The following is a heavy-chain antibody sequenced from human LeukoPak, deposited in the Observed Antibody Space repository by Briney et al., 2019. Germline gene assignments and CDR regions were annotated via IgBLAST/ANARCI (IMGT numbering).Heavy chain of an antibody. J-gene: IGHJ3*02. V-gene: IGHV5-51*01. CDR3: ARRGYSGYDQSGVRNAFDI. CDR2: IYPSDFGT. CDR1: GYRFPKYW. Sequence: GEPLKISCKGSGYRFPKYWIGWVGQMPGKGLEWMGIIYPSDFGTRYSPSFQGQVAISSNKSISTAYLQWSSLQASDTTMYYCARRGYSGYDQSGVRNAFDIWGQGTMVTVSS. D-gene: IGHD5-12*01.